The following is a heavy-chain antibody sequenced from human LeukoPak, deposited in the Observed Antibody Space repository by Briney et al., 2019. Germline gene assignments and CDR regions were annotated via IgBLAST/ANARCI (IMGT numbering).Heavy chain of an antibody. CDR2: IKEDGSEQ. Sequence: GGSLRLSCAASGFTFSTYWMSWVRQAPGKGLEWVANIKEDGSEQYYVDSVRGRFTISRDNAKDSLCLQMNSLRAEDTAVYYCARVDRHSPDYWGQGTLVTVSS. CDR3: ARVDRHSPDY. V-gene: IGHV3-7*01. J-gene: IGHJ4*02. D-gene: IGHD3-22*01. CDR1: GFTFSTYW.